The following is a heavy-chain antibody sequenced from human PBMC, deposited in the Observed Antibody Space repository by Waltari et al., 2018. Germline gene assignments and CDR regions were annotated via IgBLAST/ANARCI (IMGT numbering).Heavy chain of an antibody. CDR3: ASVDSSAFSRSFDY. D-gene: IGHD3-22*01. Sequence: QLVESGGGLVKPGGSLRLSCAASGFAFSSYHMNWVHQAPGKGYGWVSSISRSRTYRYSADSVKGRFTVSRDNAKNALFLQMSSLRVEDTAVYYCASVDSSAFSRSFDYWGLGTLVTVSS. CDR1: GFAFSSYH. CDR2: ISRSRTYR. V-gene: IGHV3-21*02. J-gene: IGHJ4*02.